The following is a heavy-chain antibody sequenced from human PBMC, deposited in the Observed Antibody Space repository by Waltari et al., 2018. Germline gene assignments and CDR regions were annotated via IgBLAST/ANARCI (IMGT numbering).Heavy chain of an antibody. CDR3: ASFGVNVALDI. V-gene: IGHV3-11*01. Sequence: PSTGKGLEWVSYMLSSVSTIYYADSVKRRLTISRDNAKTSLYLQMNSLRAEDTAVYYGASFGVNVALDIWGQGTMVTVSS. J-gene: IGHJ3*02. CDR2: MLSSVSTI. D-gene: IGHD3-3*01.